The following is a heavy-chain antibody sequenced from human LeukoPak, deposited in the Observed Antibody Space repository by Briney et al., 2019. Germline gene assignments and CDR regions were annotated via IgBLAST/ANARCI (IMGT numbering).Heavy chain of an antibody. CDR3: ARGYGSGSYST. CDR1: GVSTSSGY. V-gene: IGHV4-4*07. J-gene: IGHJ5*02. Sequence: SETLSLTCTVSGVSTSSGYWSWIRQPAGKGLEWTGRISTSVPTYYNPFLKSRVTMSLDTSENQFSLKVNSVTAADTAVYYCARGYGSGSYSTWGQGTLVTVSS. CDR2: ISTSVPT. D-gene: IGHD3-10*01.